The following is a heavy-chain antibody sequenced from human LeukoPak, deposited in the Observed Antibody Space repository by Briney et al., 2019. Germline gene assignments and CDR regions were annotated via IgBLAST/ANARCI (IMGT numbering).Heavy chain of an antibody. CDR1: GFSVGNNY. Sequence: PGGSLRLSCAASGFSVGNNYVTWVRQPPGKGLEWVSVIYTDGTTYYADSVKGRFIISRDSSKNTLYLQMKSVRAEDKAVYYFTDAVAGWGQGTLVTVSS. CDR2: IYTDGTT. D-gene: IGHD4-23*01. J-gene: IGHJ4*02. V-gene: IGHV3-53*05. CDR3: TDAVAG.